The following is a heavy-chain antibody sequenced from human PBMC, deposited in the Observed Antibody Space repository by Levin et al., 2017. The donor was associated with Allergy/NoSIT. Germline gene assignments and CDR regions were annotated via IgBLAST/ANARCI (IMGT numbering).Heavy chain of an antibody. CDR2: INPNSGGT. CDR3: ARDPLTAADHGMDV. V-gene: IGHV1-2*02. Sequence: ASVKVSCKASGYTFTGYYMHWVRQAPGQGLEWMGWINPNSGGTNYAQKFQGRVTMTRDTSISTAYMELSRLRSDDTAVYYCARDPLTAADHGMDVWGQGTTVTVSS. J-gene: IGHJ6*02. D-gene: IGHD5-18*01. CDR1: GYTFTGYY.